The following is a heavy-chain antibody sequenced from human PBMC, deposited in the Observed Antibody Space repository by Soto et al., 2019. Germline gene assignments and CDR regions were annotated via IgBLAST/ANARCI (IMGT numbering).Heavy chain of an antibody. CDR3: ARYASSGNNSVWYTFDP. Sequence: SVKVSCKASGGTFSSYTINWVRQAPGQGLEWMGGIIPIFGTTNYAKKFQGRVTITADESTSTAYMELSSLRSEDTAVYYCARYASSGNNSVWYTFDPWGQGDLVTVSS. CDR2: IIPIFGTT. CDR1: GGTFSSYT. V-gene: IGHV1-69*13. D-gene: IGHD6-19*01. J-gene: IGHJ5*02.